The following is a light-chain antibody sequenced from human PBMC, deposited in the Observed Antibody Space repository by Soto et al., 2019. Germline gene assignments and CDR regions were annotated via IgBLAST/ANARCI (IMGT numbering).Light chain of an antibody. CDR1: RSVLFTSNNKNY. J-gene: IGKJ4*01. CDR3: QQYYSTPLT. V-gene: IGKV4-1*01. Sequence: DIVMTQSPDSLAVSLGERATINCKSSRSVLFTSNNKNYLAWYQQKPGQPPNLLIYWASTRESGVPDRFSGSGSGTDFTLTISSLQAEDAAVYYCQQYYSTPLTFGGGTKVEIK. CDR2: WAS.